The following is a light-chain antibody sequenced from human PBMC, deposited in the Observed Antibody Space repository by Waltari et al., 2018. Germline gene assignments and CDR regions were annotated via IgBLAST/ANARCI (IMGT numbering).Light chain of an antibody. CDR3: QQSYSTPPYT. Sequence: DTQLTQSPSTLSASVGDGVTITCRASQSISNWLAWYQQKPGKAPKVLSYRTSSLENGVPSRFSGSGSGTEFTLTISSLQPDDFATYYCQQSYSTPPYTFGQGTSLAIK. J-gene: IGKJ2*01. V-gene: IGKV1-5*03. CDR2: RTS. CDR1: QSISNW.